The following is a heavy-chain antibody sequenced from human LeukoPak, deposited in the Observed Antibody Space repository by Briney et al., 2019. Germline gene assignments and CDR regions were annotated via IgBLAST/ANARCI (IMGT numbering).Heavy chain of an antibody. J-gene: IGHJ5*02. CDR2: ISGSGGST. V-gene: IGHV3-23*01. CDR1: GFTFSSYA. D-gene: IGHD5/OR15-5a*01. Sequence: GGSLRLSCAASGFTFSSYAMSWVRQAPGKGLEWVSAISGSGGSTYYADPVRGRFTISRDNSKNTLYLQMNSLRAEDTAVYYCAKGLVWTDWFDPWGQGTLVTVSS. CDR3: AKGLVWTDWFDP.